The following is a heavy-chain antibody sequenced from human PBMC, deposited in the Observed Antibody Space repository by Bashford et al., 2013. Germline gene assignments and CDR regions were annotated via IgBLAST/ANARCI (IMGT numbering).Heavy chain of an antibody. Sequence: GGSLRLSCAASGFTFSSYWMHWVRQAPGKGLVWVSRINSDGSSTSYADSVKGRFTISRDNAKNTLYLQMNSLRAEDTAVYYCARGGIMITFGGVPDYWGQGTLVTVSS. V-gene: IGHV3-74*01. CDR1: GFTFSSYW. CDR3: ARGGIMITFGGVPDY. CDR2: INSDGSST. D-gene: IGHD3-16*01. J-gene: IGHJ4*02.